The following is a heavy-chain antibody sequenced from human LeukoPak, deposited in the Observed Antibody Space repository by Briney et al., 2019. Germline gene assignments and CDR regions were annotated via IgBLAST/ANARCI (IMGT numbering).Heavy chain of an antibody. CDR2: INHSGST. J-gene: IGHJ4*02. CDR1: GGSFSGYY. CDR3: ARGTNDYYDSRTPSEHGDY. Sequence: SETLSLTCAVYGGSFSGYYWSWIGQPPGKGLEWIGEINHSGSTNYNPSLKSRVTISVDTSKNQFSLKLSSVTAADTAVYYCARGTNDYYDSRTPSEHGDYWGQGTLVTVSS. D-gene: IGHD3-22*01. V-gene: IGHV4-34*01.